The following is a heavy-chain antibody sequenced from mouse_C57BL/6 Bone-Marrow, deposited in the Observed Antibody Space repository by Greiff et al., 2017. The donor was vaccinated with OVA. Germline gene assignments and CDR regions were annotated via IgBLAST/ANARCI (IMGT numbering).Heavy chain of an antibody. CDR3: ARVGVTRNYYAMDY. CDR1: GFTFSSYA. D-gene: IGHD2-5*01. J-gene: IGHJ4*01. Sequence: EVHLVGSGGGLVKPGGSLKLSCAASGFTFSSYAMSWVRPTPEKRLEWVATISDGGSYTYYPDNVKGRFTISRDNAKNNLYLQMSHLKSEDTAMYYCARVGVTRNYYAMDYWGQGTSVTVSS. V-gene: IGHV5-4*01. CDR2: ISDGGSYT.